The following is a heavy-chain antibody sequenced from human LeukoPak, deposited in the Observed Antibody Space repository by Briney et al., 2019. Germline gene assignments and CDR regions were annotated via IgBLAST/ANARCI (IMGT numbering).Heavy chain of an antibody. CDR2: ISGNAGNT. CDR3: AKGRCSSTSCCDDY. Sequence: GGSLRLSCAASGFTFSSYAMSWVRQAPGKGLEWVSGISGNAGNTYYADSVKGRFTISRDNSKNTLYLQMNSLRAEDTAVYYCAKGRCSSTSCCDDYWGQGTLVTVSS. J-gene: IGHJ4*02. CDR1: GFTFSSYA. D-gene: IGHD2-2*01. V-gene: IGHV3-23*01.